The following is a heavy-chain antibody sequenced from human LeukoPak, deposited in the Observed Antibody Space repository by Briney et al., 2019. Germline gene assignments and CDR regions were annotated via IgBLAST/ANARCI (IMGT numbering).Heavy chain of an antibody. D-gene: IGHD2-15*01. CDR1: GGSFSGYY. CDR2: IYCSGST. V-gene: IGHV4-59*12. J-gene: IGHJ3*02. CDR3: ARENRYCSGGSCKAFDI. Sequence: SETLFLTCAVYGGSFSGYYWSWIRQPPGKGLEWIGYIYCSGSTNYNPSLKSQVTISVDTSKNQFSLKLSSVTAADTAVYYCARENRYCSGGSCKAFDIWGQGTMVTVSS.